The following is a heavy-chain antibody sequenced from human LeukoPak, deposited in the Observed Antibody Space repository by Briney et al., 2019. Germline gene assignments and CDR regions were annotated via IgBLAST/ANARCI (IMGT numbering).Heavy chain of an antibody. V-gene: IGHV3-23*01. Sequence: RGSLRLSCAASGFTFSSYAMSWVRQAPGKGLEWVSVITGSGTETNYANSAKGRFTISRDNSKNTLYLQMNSLRAEDTALYYCAKGPYRDSNYYMDVWGKGTTVTVS. D-gene: IGHD3-16*01. J-gene: IGHJ6*03. CDR1: GFTFSSYA. CDR3: AKGPYRDSNYYMDV. CDR2: ITGSGTET.